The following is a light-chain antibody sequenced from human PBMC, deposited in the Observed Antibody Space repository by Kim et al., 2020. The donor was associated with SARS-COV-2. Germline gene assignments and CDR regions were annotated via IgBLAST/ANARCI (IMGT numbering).Light chain of an antibody. V-gene: IGLV2-14*01. CDR2: DVS. Sequence: QSALTQPASVSGSPGQSITISCTGTSSDIGGYKYVSWYQQHPGKAPKLMIYDVSKQPSGVANRFSGSKSGNTASLTISGLQAGDEADYYCSSYTSSSTYYVFGTGTKV. CDR1: SSDIGGYKY. J-gene: IGLJ1*01. CDR3: SSYTSSSTYYV.